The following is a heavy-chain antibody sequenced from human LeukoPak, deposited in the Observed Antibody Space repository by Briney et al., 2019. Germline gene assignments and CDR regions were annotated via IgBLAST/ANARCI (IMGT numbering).Heavy chain of an antibody. Sequence: SETLSLTCAVYGGSFSGYYWSWIRQPPGKGLEWIGEINHSGSTNYNPSLKSRVTISVDTSKNQFSLKLTSVTAADTAVYYCARFEDNGEYFDHWGQGTLVTVSS. V-gene: IGHV4-34*01. J-gene: IGHJ4*02. CDR3: ARFEDNGEYFDH. D-gene: IGHD4-17*01. CDR2: INHSGST. CDR1: GGSFSGYY.